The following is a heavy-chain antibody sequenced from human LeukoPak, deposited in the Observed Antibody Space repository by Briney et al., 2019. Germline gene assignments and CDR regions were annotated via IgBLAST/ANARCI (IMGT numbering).Heavy chain of an antibody. Sequence: ASVKVSCKASGYTFTGYYMHWVRQAPGQGLEWMGWINPNSGGTNYAQKFQGRVTMTRDTSISTAYMELSRLRSDDTAVYYCARDPGSGSYYWFDPWGQGTLVTVSS. D-gene: IGHD3-10*01. CDR1: GYTFTGYY. CDR2: INPNSGGT. V-gene: IGHV1-2*02. J-gene: IGHJ5*02. CDR3: ARDPGSGSYYWFDP.